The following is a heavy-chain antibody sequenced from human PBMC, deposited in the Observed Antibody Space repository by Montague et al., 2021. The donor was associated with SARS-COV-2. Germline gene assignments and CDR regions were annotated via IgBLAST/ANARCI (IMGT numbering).Heavy chain of an antibody. CDR1: GGSISIHY. D-gene: IGHD3-22*01. V-gene: IGHV4-59*11. J-gene: IGHJ4*02. CDR3: ARGLPTSYRYDRGAYSQPFDF. CDR2: IYYTGDK. Sequence: SETLSLTCTVSGGSISIHYWSWLRQPPGGGLEWIGYIYYTGDKSPNPSLGSRVTTSVDMSNNRFSLKLNSVTAADTAVYYCARGLPTSYRYDRGAYSQPFDFWGQGIMVTVSS.